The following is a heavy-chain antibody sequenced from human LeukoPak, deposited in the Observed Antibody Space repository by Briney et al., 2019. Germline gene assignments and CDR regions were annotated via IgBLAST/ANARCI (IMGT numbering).Heavy chain of an antibody. J-gene: IGHJ4*02. CDR3: AKESIPDTAREIYYFDY. V-gene: IGHV3-43*02. CDR2: ISGDGGST. D-gene: IGHD5-18*01. CDR1: GFTFSSYA. Sequence: AGGSLRPSCAASGFTFSSYAMSWVRQAPGKGLEWVSLISGDGGSTYYADSVKGRFTISRDNSKNSLYLQMNSLRTEDTALYYCAKESIPDTAREIYYFDYWGQGTLVTVSS.